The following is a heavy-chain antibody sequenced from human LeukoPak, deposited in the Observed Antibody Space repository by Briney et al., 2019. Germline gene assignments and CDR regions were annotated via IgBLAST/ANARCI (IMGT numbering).Heavy chain of an antibody. CDR3: AKDQRFGDLDDY. J-gene: IGHJ4*02. CDR1: GFSFSSYA. D-gene: IGHD3-10*01. Sequence: GGSLRLSCAASGFSFSSYAMSWVREAPARGLEWVSSLRGNGDTFYADSVKGRFTLSRDDSRNTVYLQLNNLRVEDTAVYYCAKDQRFGDLDDYRGQGTLVTVSS. CDR2: LRGNGDT. V-gene: IGHV3-23*01.